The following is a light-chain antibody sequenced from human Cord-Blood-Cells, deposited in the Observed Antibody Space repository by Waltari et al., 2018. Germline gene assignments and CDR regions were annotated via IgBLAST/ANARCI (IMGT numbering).Light chain of an antibody. J-gene: IGKJ2*01. V-gene: IGKV1-39*01. CDR1: QSISSY. CDR3: QQSYSTPPYT. Sequence: DIQLTQSPSSLSASVGDRATSTCRASQSISSYLNWYQQKPVKAPKLLIYAASSLQSGVPSRFSGSGSGTDFTLTISSLQPEDFATYYCQQSYSTPPYTFGQGTKLEIK. CDR2: AAS.